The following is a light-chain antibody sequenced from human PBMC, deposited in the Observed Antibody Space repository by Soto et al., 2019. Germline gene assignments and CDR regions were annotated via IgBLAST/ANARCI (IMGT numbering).Light chain of an antibody. V-gene: IGKV3-11*01. CDR2: DAS. J-gene: IGKJ4*01. CDR3: QQRSNWLLT. Sequence: ELVLTHSPATLSLSPGERATLSCRASQSVSSYLAWYQQKPGQAPRLLIYDASNRATGIPARFSGSGSGTDFTLTISSLEPEDFAVYYCQQRSNWLLTFGGGTKVDIK. CDR1: QSVSSY.